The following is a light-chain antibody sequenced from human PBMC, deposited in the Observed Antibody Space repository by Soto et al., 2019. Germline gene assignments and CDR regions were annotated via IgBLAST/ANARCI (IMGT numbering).Light chain of an antibody. J-gene: IGKJ4*01. V-gene: IGKV3-15*01. CDR3: QQYNNWPPLT. CDR2: GAS. Sequence: EIVMTQSPATLSVSPGERATLSCRASQSVSSNLAWYQQKPGQAPRLLIYGASTRATGIPARFSGSGSGTEFTLIISSRQSEDFVVYYCQQYNNWPPLTFGGGTKVEIK. CDR1: QSVSSN.